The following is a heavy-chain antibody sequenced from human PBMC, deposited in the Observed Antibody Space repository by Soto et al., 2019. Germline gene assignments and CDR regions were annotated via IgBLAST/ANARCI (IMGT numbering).Heavy chain of an antibody. J-gene: IGHJ2*01. Sequence: SETLSLTCTVSGGSISSYYWSWIRQPPGKGLEWIGYIYYSGSTNYNPSLKSRVTISVDTSKNQFSLKLSSVTAADTAVYYCARATREYFDLWGRGTLVTVSS. V-gene: IGHV4-59*01. CDR3: ARATREYFDL. CDR1: GGSISSYY. CDR2: IYYSGST.